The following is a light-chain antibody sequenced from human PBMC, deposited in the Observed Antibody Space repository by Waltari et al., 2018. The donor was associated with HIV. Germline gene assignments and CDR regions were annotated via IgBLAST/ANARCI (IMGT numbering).Light chain of an antibody. CDR3: QQYNNWPPT. CDR2: GAS. V-gene: IGKV3-15*01. Sequence: EIVMTQSPATLSVSPGERATLSCRVSQSVSSNLAWYQQKPGQAPRLLIYGASTRTTGIAPRFSGSGSETEFTLTINSLQSEDFAVYYCQQYNNWPPTFGQGTKLEIK. CDR1: QSVSSN. J-gene: IGKJ2*01.